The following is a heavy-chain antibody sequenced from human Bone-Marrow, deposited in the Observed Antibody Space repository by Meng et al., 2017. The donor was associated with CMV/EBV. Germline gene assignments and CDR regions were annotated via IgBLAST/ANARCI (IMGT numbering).Heavy chain of an antibody. Sequence: GESLKISCAAPGFTFSSYSMNWVRQAPGKGLEWVSYISSSSTIYYADSVKGRFTISRDNAKNSLYLQMNSLRAEDTAVYYCARALDILTGYFPYYYYYGMDVWGQGTTVTVSS. J-gene: IGHJ6*02. CDR1: GFTFSSYS. CDR3: ARALDILTGYFPYYYYYGMDV. D-gene: IGHD3-9*01. CDR2: ISSSSTI. V-gene: IGHV3-48*04.